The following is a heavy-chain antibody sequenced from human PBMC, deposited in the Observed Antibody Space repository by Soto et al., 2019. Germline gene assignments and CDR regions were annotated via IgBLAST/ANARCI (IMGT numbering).Heavy chain of an antibody. Sequence: QVQLVQSGAEVKKPGSSVKVSCKASGGTFSSYAISWVRHAPGQGLEWMGGIIPIFGTANYAQKFQGRVTINADKSTSTAYMELSSLRSEDTAVYYCARVRCSGGSCYPHDAFDIWGQGTMVTVSS. CDR1: GGTFSSYA. J-gene: IGHJ3*02. CDR3: ARVRCSGGSCYPHDAFDI. D-gene: IGHD2-15*01. CDR2: IIPIFGTA. V-gene: IGHV1-69*06.